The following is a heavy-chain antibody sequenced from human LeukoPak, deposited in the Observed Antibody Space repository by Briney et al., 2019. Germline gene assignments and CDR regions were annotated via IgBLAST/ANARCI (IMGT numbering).Heavy chain of an antibody. CDR2: IGYGGVSI. Sequence: GGSLRLSCVASGFPFNKFAMTWVRQVPGKGLEWVAIIGYGGVSIYYADSVKGRFTISRDDSNNTLSLQMNSLRAEDTAIYYRVKSWGWTRPYYNYMQVWGKGTTVTVSS. J-gene: IGHJ6*03. V-gene: IGHV3-23*01. CDR1: GFPFNKFA. CDR3: VKSWGWTRPYYNYMQV. D-gene: IGHD3/OR15-3a*01.